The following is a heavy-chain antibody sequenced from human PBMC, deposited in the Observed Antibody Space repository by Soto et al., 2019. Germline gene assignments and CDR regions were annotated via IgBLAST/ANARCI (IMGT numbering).Heavy chain of an antibody. CDR3: ARGDDYVIYGMDV. D-gene: IGHD3-16*01. Sequence: NPSETLSLTCTVSGGSISSGDYYWSWIRQPPGKGLEWIGYIYYSVSTYYNPSLKSRVTISVDTSKNQFSLKLSSVTAADTAVYYCARGDDYVIYGMDVWGKGTTVTVSS. V-gene: IGHV4-30-4*01. J-gene: IGHJ6*04. CDR2: IYYSVST. CDR1: GGSISSGDYY.